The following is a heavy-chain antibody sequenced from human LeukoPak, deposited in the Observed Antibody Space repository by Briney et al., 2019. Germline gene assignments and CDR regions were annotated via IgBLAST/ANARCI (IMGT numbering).Heavy chain of an antibody. CDR1: GFTFSSYG. CDR3: ARDESQGAFDY. V-gene: IGHV3-33*01. J-gene: IGHJ4*02. Sequence: PGRSLRLSCAASGFTFSSYGMHWVRQAPGKGLEWVAVIWYDGSNKYYADSVKGRFTISRDNSKNTLYLQMNSLRAEDTAVCYCARDESQGAFDYWGQGTLVTVSS. CDR2: IWYDGSNK. D-gene: IGHD3-16*01.